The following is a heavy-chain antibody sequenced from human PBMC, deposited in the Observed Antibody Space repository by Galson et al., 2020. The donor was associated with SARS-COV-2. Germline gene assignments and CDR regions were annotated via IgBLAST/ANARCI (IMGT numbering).Heavy chain of an antibody. V-gene: IGHV4-4*02. CDR1: GGSISSSNW. Sequence: SQTLSLTCAVSGGSISSSNWWSWVRQPPGKGLEWIGEIYHSGSTNYNPSLKSRVTISVDTSKNQFSLKLSPVTAADTAVYYCARYGYYGSGSYYSFDYWGQGTLVTVSS. J-gene: IGHJ4*02. D-gene: IGHD3-10*01. CDR2: IYHSGST. CDR3: ARYGYYGSGSYYSFDY.